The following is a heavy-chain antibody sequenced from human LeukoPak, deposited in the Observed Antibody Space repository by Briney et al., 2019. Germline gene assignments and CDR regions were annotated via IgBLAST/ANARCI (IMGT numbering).Heavy chain of an antibody. Sequence: PGGSLRLSCTASGFTFGDYAMSWGRQAPGKGLEGVGFIRSKAFGETTEYDAAVKGRFTISRDDSKSIAYLQMNSLKTEDTAVYYCTRPKYSGSYGIDYWGQGTLVTVSS. CDR1: GFTFGDYA. D-gene: IGHD1-26*01. CDR3: TRPKYSGSYGIDY. V-gene: IGHV3-49*04. J-gene: IGHJ4*02. CDR2: IRSKAFGETT.